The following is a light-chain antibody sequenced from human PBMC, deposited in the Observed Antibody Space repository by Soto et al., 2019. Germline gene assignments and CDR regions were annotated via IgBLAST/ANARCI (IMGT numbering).Light chain of an antibody. CDR3: QQYNSSPT. CDR2: KAS. CDR1: QSISSW. Sequence: DIQMTQSPSTLSASVGDRVTITCRASQSISSWLAWYQQKPGKAPKLLIYKASSLESGVPSRFSGNGSGTEFTLTISSLQPDDFATYYCQQYNSSPTFGQGTKMEIK. J-gene: IGKJ1*01. V-gene: IGKV1-5*03.